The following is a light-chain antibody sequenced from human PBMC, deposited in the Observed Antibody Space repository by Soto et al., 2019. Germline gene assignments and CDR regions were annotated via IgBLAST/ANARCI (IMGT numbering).Light chain of an antibody. CDR3: SSYTSSSTSYV. CDR1: SSEVGGYNY. J-gene: IGLJ1*01. CDR2: DVS. V-gene: IGLV2-14*01. Sequence: QSVLTQPASVSGSPGQAITLSCTGTSSEVGGYNYVSWYQQHPGKAPKLMIYDVSNRPSGVSNRFSGSKSGNTASLTISGLQAEDEADYYCSSYTSSSTSYVFGTGTKVTV.